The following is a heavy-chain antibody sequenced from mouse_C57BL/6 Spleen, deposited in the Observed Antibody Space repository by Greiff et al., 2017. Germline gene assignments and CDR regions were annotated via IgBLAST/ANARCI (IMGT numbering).Heavy chain of an antibody. V-gene: IGHV5-4*01. D-gene: IGHD2-1*01. CDR3: AREGGDYGKGDWYFDV. Sequence: EVQRVESGGGLVKPGGSLKLSCAASGFTFSSYAMSWVRQTPEKRLEWVATISDGGSYTYYPDNVKGRFTISRDNAKNNLYLQMSHLKSEDTAMYYCAREGGDYGKGDWYFDVWGTGTTVTVSS. J-gene: IGHJ1*03. CDR2: ISDGGSYT. CDR1: GFTFSSYA.